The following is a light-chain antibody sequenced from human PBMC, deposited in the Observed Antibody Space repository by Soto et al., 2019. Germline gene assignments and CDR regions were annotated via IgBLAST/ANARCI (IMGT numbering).Light chain of an antibody. CDR1: SSDIGSYNR. Sequence: QSALTQPPSVSGSPGQSVTISCIGTSSDIGSYNRVSWYQQSPGTAPKLIIYEVTNRPSGVAGRFSGSKSGNTASLTISGLQAEDEADYYCTSYTTRTDLVFGGGTQLTVL. CDR2: EVT. J-gene: IGLJ7*01. V-gene: IGLV2-18*02. CDR3: TSYTTRTDLV.